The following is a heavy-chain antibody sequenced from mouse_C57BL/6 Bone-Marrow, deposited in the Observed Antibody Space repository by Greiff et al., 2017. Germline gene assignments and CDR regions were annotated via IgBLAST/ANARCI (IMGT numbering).Heavy chain of an antibody. CDR3: TRLGDMVTSSMDY. CDR1: EFAFPSHD. J-gene: IGHJ4*01. CDR2: INSDGGSI. D-gene: IGHD2-2*01. V-gene: IGHV5-2*01. Sequence: EVKLVESGGGLVQPGESLKLSCESNEFAFPSHDMSWVRKTPEKRLELVADINSDGGSIYYADTMERRFIISRDNTKKTLYLQMSSLRSEDTALYYCTRLGDMVTSSMDYWGQGTSVTVPS.